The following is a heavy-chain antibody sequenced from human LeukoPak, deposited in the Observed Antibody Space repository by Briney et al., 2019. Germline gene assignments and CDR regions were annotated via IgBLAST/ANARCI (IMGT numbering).Heavy chain of an antibody. J-gene: IGHJ4*02. D-gene: IGHD3-3*01. Sequence: GGSLRLSCAASGFIFSNYAIHWVRQAPGKGLEWVSVIYSGGSTYYADSVKGRFTISRDNSKNTLYLQMNSLRAEDTAVYYCAKDSKVFFWSGYYPYWGQGTLVTVSS. V-gene: IGHV3-53*01. CDR3: AKDSKVFFWSGYYPY. CDR1: GFIFSNYA. CDR2: IYSGGST.